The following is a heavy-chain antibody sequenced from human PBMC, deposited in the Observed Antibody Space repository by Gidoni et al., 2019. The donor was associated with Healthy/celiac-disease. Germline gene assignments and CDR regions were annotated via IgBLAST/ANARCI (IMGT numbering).Heavy chain of an antibody. CDR3: ARDRGVGSYHLTGYFDL. D-gene: IGHD1-26*01. CDR1: GFTFSSYS. Sequence: EVQLVESGGGLVKPGGSLRLSCAASGFTFSSYSMNWVRQAPGKGLEWVASISSSSSYIYYADSVKGRFTISRDNAKNSLYLQMNSLRAEDTAVYYCARDRGVGSYHLTGYFDLWGRGTLVTVSS. V-gene: IGHV3-21*01. CDR2: ISSSSSYI. J-gene: IGHJ2*01.